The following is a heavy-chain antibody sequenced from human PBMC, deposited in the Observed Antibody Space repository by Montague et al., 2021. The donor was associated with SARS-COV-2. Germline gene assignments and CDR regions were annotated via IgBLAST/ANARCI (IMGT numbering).Heavy chain of an antibody. J-gene: IGHJ4*02. Sequence: SETLSLTCAVSGESMTRSWWTWVRQPPGQRLQWIGEIFRDGTSWSNYXPALKSRVTISIDTSKNQFFLRLSSVTAADTALYFCTRARSKAIDYWGQGALVTASS. CDR2: IFRDGTS. CDR3: TRARSKAIDY. CDR1: GESMTRSW. D-gene: IGHD2/OR15-2a*01. V-gene: IGHV4-4*02.